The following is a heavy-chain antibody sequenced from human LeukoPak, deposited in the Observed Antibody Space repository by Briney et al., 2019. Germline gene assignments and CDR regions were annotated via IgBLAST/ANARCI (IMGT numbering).Heavy chain of an antibody. Sequence: SETLSLTCTVSGGSISSYYWNWIRQSPSRGLEWLGRTYYRSKWYNDYAVSVKSRITINPDTSKNQFSLQLNSVTPEDTAVYYCARGGEQWLEFDPWGQGTLVTVSS. V-gene: IGHV6-1*01. CDR1: GGSISSYY. D-gene: IGHD6-19*01. J-gene: IGHJ5*02. CDR3: ARGGEQWLEFDP. CDR2: TYYRSKWYN.